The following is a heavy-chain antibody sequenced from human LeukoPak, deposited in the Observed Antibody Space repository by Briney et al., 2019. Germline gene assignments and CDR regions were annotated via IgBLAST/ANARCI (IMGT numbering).Heavy chain of an antibody. V-gene: IGHV4-59*12. D-gene: IGHD6-6*01. J-gene: IGHJ4*02. Sequence: PSETLSLTCTVSGGSISSYYWSWIRQPPGKGLEWIGYIYYSGSTKYNPSLKSRVTMSVDTSKNQFSLKLNSVTAADTAVYYCAREWVYSSSSSGLDYWGQGTLVTVSS. CDR3: AREWVYSSSSSGLDY. CDR2: IYYSGST. CDR1: GGSISSYY.